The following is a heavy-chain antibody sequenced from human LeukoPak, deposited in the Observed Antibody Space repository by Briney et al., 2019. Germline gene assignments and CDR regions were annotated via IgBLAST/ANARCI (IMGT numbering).Heavy chain of an antibody. D-gene: IGHD6-13*01. CDR1: GYTFTGCY. CDR3: ARVRSSSWYTPFDY. J-gene: IGHJ4*02. V-gene: IGHV1-2*02. Sequence: ASVKVSCKASGYTFTGCYMHWVRQAPGQGLEWMGWINPNSGGTNYAQKFQGRVTMTRDTSISTAYMELSRRRSDDTAVYYCARVRSSSWYTPFDYWGQGTLVTVSS. CDR2: INPNSGGT.